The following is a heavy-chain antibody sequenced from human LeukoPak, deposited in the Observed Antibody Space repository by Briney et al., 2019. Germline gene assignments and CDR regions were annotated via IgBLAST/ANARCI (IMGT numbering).Heavy chain of an antibody. CDR3: ARDLTTPPYNWFDP. D-gene: IGHD4/OR15-4a*01. V-gene: IGHV4-4*07. CDR2: ISTSGSP. CDR1: GXSISNYY. J-gene: IGHJ5*02. Sequence: SETLSLTCTVSGXSISNYYWSWIRQTAGKGLEWIVLISTSGSPNYNPSLKSRVTMSVDTSKNQFSLKLSSVTAADTAVYYCARDLTTPPYNWFDPWGQGTLVTVSS.